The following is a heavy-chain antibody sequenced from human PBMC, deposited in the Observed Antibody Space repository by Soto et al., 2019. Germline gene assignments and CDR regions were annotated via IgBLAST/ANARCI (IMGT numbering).Heavy chain of an antibody. D-gene: IGHD3-9*01. Sequence: GSLRLSCTASGFTCGDYAMSWFRQAPGKGLEWVGFIRSKAYGGTTEYAASVKGRFTISRDDSKSIAYLQMNSLKTEDTAVYYCTRVRDILTGPEVFDYWGQGTLVTVSS. V-gene: IGHV3-49*03. CDR2: IRSKAYGGTT. J-gene: IGHJ4*02. CDR1: GFTCGDYA. CDR3: TRVRDILTGPEVFDY.